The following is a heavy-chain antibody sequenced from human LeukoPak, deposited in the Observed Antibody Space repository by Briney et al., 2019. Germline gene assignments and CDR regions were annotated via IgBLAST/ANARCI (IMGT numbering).Heavy chain of an antibody. CDR3: ARDDTPSTIFGVVIIPDAFDI. D-gene: IGHD3-3*01. CDR1: GFTFSSYG. CDR2: MSYDGSNK. V-gene: IGHV3-30*03. Sequence: PGRSLRLSCAASGFTFSSYGMHWVRQAPGKGLEWVAVMSYDGSNKYYADSVKGRFTISRDNSKNTLYLQMNSLRAEDTAVYYCARDDTPSTIFGVVIIPDAFDIWGQGTMVTVSS. J-gene: IGHJ3*02.